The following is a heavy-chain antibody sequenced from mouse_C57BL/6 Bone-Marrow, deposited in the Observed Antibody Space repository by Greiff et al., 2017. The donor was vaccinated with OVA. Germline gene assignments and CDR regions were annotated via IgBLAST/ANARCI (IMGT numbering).Heavy chain of an antibody. CDR3: AKIYYYGSTSFAY. J-gene: IGHJ3*01. CDR2: IWRGGST. D-gene: IGHD1-1*01. CDR1: GFSLTSYG. V-gene: IGHV2-5*01. Sequence: VKLMESGPGLVQPSQSLSITCTVSGFSLTSYGVHWVRQSPGKGLEWLGVIWRGGSTDYNAAFMSRLSITKDNSKSQVFFKMNSLQADDTAIYYCAKIYYYGSTSFAYWGQGTLVTVSA.